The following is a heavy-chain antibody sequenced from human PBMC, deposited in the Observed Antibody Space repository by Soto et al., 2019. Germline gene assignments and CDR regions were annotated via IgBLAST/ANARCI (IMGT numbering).Heavy chain of an antibody. J-gene: IGHJ5*02. CDR1: GASISSSNW. V-gene: IGHV4-4*02. CDR2: IYQSGST. D-gene: IGHD3-16*01. Sequence: QVRLQESGPGHVKPSGTLSLTCTVSGASISSSNWWNWVRQPPGKGPEWIGEIYQSGSTNYNPALQSRVTIGIDKSKNQFSLRLTSVTAADTAMYYCARLDYDPTFVNPVGGFHPWGQGTLVTVSS. CDR3: ARLDYDPTFVNPVGGFHP.